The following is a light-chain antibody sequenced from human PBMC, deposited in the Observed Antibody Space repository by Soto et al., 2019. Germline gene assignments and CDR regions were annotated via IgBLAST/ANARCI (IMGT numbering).Light chain of an antibody. J-gene: IGKJ4*01. Sequence: EIVMTQSPATLSVSPGERATLSCRASQSVSSNLAWYQQKPGQAPRLLIYGASSRATGIPDRFSGSGSGTDFTLTISRLEPEDFAVYYCQQYVTSLTFGGGTKVDI. CDR1: QSVSSN. CDR2: GAS. CDR3: QQYVTSLT. V-gene: IGKV3-20*01.